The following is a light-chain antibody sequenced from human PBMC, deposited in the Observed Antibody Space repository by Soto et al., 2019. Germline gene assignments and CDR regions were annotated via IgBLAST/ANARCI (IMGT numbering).Light chain of an antibody. CDR1: QGIGND. J-gene: IGKJ5*01. CDR3: QQRSDWLPIT. Sequence: DLQMAQSPSYLCASVGDRFTITCRASQGIGNDLGWYQQKPGKAPKRLXFTASNLQNGVPSRFRGSASGTEFTLTISSLKTQDFAVYYCQQRSDWLPITFGHGTRLEIK. V-gene: IGKV1-17*01. CDR2: TAS.